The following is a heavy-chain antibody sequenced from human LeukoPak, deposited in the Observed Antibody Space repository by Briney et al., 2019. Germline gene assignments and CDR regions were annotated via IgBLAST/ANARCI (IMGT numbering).Heavy chain of an antibody. D-gene: IGHD6-6*01. V-gene: IGHV6-1*01. J-gene: IGHJ4*02. CDR3: LSEYRSSYDY. CDR2: TYYRSNWYT. Sequence: SKTLSLTCAISGDSVSTNSAAWNWIRQSPSRGLEWLGRTYYRSNWYTDYALSVKSPITITPDTSKNRFSLQLISVTPRDTALYFCLSEYRSSYDYWGQGTLVIVSS. CDR1: GDSVSTNSAA.